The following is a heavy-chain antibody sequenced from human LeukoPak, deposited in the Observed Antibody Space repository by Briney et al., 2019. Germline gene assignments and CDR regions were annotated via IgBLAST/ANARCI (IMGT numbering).Heavy chain of an antibody. Sequence: SETLSLTCAVYGVSFSGYYWSWIRQPPGKGLEWIGEINHSGSTNYNPSLKSRVTISVDTCKNEFYLNLRYVLDAAEDVYYCARGGGQNYVWGSYRLAFDYWGEGTLVTVS. D-gene: IGHD3-16*02. CDR3: ARGGGQNYVWGSYRLAFDY. J-gene: IGHJ4*02. CDR1: GVSFSGYY. V-gene: IGHV4-34*01. CDR2: INHSGST.